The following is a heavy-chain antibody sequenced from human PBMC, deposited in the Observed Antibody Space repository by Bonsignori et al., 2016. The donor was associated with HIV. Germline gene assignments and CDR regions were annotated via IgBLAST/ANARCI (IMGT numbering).Heavy chain of an antibody. J-gene: IGHJ4*02. CDR2: IYHSGST. CDR1: GGSISSSNW. Sequence: QVQLQESGPGLVKPSGTLSLTCAVSGGSISSSNWWSWVRQPPGKGLEWIGEIYHSGSTNYNPSLKSRVTISVDKSKNQFSLKLSSVTAADTAVYYCATLPAKYCSSTSCYEGGDYWGQGTLVTVSS. CDR3: ATLPAKYCSSTSCYEGGDY. V-gene: IGHV4-4*02. D-gene: IGHD2-2*01.